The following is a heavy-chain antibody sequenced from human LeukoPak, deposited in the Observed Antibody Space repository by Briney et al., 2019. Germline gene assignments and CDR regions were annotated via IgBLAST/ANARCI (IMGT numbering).Heavy chain of an antibody. J-gene: IGHJ4*02. CDR1: GFPVSSTY. CDR2: ISGSGGSI. V-gene: IGHV3-23*01. CDR3: AKGGDGYNYYFDY. D-gene: IGHD5-24*01. Sequence: GGSLRLSCAASGFPVSSTYMSWVRQAPGKGLEWVSGISGSGGSIRYADSVKGRFIISRDNSKNTLYLQMNSLRAEDTAVYYCAKGGDGYNYYFDYWGQETLVTVSS.